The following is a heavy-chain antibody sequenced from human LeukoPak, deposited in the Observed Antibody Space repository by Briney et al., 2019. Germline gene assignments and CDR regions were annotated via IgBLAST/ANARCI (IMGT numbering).Heavy chain of an antibody. J-gene: IGHJ4*02. Sequence: GGSLRLSCAASGFTFSNYWMNWVRQAPGKGLEWVVNIEQDGGEKNYVDSVKGRFTIYRDNDKNSLYLQMNSLRAEDTAVYYCAGGLGWLIDYWGQGTLVTVSS. CDR1: GFTFSNYW. CDR3: AGGLGWLIDY. V-gene: IGHV3-7*04. CDR2: IEQDGGEK. D-gene: IGHD2-15*01.